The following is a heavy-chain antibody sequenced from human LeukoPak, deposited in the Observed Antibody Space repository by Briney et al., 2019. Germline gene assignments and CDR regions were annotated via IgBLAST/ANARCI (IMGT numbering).Heavy chain of an antibody. CDR2: ICYSGST. D-gene: IGHD6-13*01. Sequence: PSETLSLTCTVSGGSISSGGYYWSWIRQHPGKGLEWIGYICYSGSTYYNPSLKSRVTISVDTSKNQFSLKLSSVTAADTAVYYCARGGSSSSWIVYYFDYWGQGTLVTVSS. CDR3: ARGGSSSSWIVYYFDY. CDR1: GGSISSGGYY. J-gene: IGHJ4*02. V-gene: IGHV4-31*03.